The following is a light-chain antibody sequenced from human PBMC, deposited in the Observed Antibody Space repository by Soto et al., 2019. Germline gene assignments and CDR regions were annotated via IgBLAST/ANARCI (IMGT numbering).Light chain of an antibody. V-gene: IGLV2-8*01. CDR2: EVN. J-gene: IGLJ1*01. Sequence: SALTQPPSASGSPGQSVAISCTGTSSDVGGYNYVSWYQQHPGKAPKLMIYEVNKRPSGVPDRFSGSKSGNTASLTVSGLQDEDEADYYCSSYAGSSNVFGPGNKVT. CDR3: SSYAGSSNV. CDR1: SSDVGGYNY.